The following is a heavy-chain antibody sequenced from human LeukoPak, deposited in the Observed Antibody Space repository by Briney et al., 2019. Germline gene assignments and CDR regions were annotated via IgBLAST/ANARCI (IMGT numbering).Heavy chain of an antibody. Sequence: PSETLSLTCTVAGGSPSSYMRTWIRPTPEKGLEWMGHVYDSGVTDYNPALKSRVTISLDRSKDHFSLQVRAVTAADTAIYYCARGQTVRSYEFWGQGTLVTVSS. CDR2: VYDSGVT. CDR3: ARGQTVRSYEF. CDR1: GGSPSSYM. V-gene: IGHV4-59*01. J-gene: IGHJ4*02. D-gene: IGHD3-22*01.